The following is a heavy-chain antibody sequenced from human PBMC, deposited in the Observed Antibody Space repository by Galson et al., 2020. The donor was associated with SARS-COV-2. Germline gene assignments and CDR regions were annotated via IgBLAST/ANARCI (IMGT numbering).Heavy chain of an antibody. CDR3: ARDNPSDSSGWIPDAFDI. J-gene: IGHJ3*02. CDR1: GGSISSGGYY. V-gene: IGHV4-31*03. D-gene: IGHD3-22*01. Sequence: SETLSLTCTVSGGSISSGGYYWSWIRQHPGKGLEWIGYIYYSGSTYYNPSLKRRVTISVDTSKNQFSLKLSSVTAADTAVYYCARDNPSDSSGWIPDAFDIWGQGTMVTVSS. CDR2: IYYSGST.